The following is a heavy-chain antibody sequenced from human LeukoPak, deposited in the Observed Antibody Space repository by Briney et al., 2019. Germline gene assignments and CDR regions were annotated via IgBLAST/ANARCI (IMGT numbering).Heavy chain of an antibody. J-gene: IGHJ4*02. CDR3: ARLNYV. D-gene: IGHD1-7*01. V-gene: IGHV3-30*04. Sequence: GRSLRLSCAASGFTFSSYAMHWVRQAPGKGLEWVAVISYDGSNKYYADSVKGRFTISRDNSKNTLYLQMNSLRAEDTAVYYCARLNYVWGQGTLVTVSS. CDR2: ISYDGSNK. CDR1: GFTFSSYA.